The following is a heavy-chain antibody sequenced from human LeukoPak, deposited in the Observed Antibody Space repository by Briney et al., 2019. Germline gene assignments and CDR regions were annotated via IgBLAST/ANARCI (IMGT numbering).Heavy chain of an antibody. CDR1: GFPLSSYA. CDR3: ASGAYYYYMDV. Sequence: GGSLRLSCAASGFPLSSYAMSWVRQGPGKGLEWVAATSSSDPGTYHADSVKGRFTISRDNSKNTLYLQMNSLRAEDTAVYYCASGAYYYYMDVWGKGTTVTVSS. CDR2: TSSSDPGT. V-gene: IGHV3-23*01. J-gene: IGHJ6*03.